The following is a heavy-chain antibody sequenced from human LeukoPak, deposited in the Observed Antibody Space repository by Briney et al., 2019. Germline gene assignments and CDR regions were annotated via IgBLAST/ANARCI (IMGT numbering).Heavy chain of an antibody. CDR1: GGPFSGYY. CDR3: ARGVDTAMVSEFDY. J-gene: IGHJ4*02. D-gene: IGHD5-18*01. Sequence: SETLSLTCAVYGGPFSGYYWSWIRQPPGKGLEWIGEINHSGSTNYNPSLKSRVTISVDTSKNRFSLKLSSVTAADTAVYYCARGVDTAMVSEFDYWGQGTLVTVSS. CDR2: INHSGST. V-gene: IGHV4-34*01.